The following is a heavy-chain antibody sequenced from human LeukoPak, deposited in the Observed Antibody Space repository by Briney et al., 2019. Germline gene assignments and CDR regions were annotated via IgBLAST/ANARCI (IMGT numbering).Heavy chain of an antibody. CDR1: GFSFSDYW. Sequence: PGGSLRLSCAASGFSFSDYWMSWVRQAPGKGLEWVANIKQDGSEKYYVDSVKDRFTISRDNAKNSLYLQMNSLRAEDTAVYYCARVFAYGMDVWGQGTTVTVSS. J-gene: IGHJ6*02. V-gene: IGHV3-7*01. CDR3: ARVFAYGMDV. CDR2: IKQDGSEK.